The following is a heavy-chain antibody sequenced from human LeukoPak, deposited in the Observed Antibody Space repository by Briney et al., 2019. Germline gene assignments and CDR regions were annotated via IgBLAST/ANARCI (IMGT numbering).Heavy chain of an antibody. CDR3: ARVWQLWFLEFDY. CDR2: IYYSGST. V-gene: IGHV4-39*07. J-gene: IGHJ4*02. CDR1: GGSISSSSYY. Sequence: SETLSLTCTVSGGSISSSSYYWGWIRQPPGKGLEWIGSIYYSGSTYYNPSLKSRVTISVDTSKNQFSLKLSSVTAADTAVYYCARVWQLWFLEFDYWGQGTLVTVSS. D-gene: IGHD5-18*01.